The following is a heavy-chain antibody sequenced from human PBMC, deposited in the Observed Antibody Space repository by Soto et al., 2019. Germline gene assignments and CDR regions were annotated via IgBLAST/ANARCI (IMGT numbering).Heavy chain of an antibody. Sequence: ASVKVSCKASGYTFTSYGISLVRQAPGQGLEWMGWISAYNGNTNYAQKLQGRVTMTTDTSTSTAYMELRSLRSDDTAVYYCARDYTNWNDIDYYYGMEVWGQGTTVTVSS. V-gene: IGHV1-18*01. CDR3: ARDYTNWNDIDYYYGMEV. J-gene: IGHJ6*02. CDR2: ISAYNGNT. D-gene: IGHD1-1*01. CDR1: GYTFTSYG.